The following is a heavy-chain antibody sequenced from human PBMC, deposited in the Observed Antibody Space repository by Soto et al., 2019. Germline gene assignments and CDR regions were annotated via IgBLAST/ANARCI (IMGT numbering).Heavy chain of an antibody. CDR1: GGSISSSSYY. V-gene: IGHV4-39*01. J-gene: IGHJ6*02. CDR2: IYYSGST. D-gene: IGHD6-19*01. CDR3: ARQGAGHYYYYGMDV. Sequence: SETLSLTCTVSGGSISSSSYYWSWIRQPPGKGLEWIGSIYYSGSTYYNPSLKSRGTISVDTSKNQFSLKLSSVTAADTAVYYCARQGAGHYYYYGMDVWGQGTTVT.